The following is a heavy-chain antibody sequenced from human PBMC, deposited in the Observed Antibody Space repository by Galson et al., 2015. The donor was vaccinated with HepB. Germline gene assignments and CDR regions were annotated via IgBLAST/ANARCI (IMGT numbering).Heavy chain of an antibody. D-gene: IGHD3-9*01. V-gene: IGHV4-61*01. Sequence: SETLSLTCTVSGGSVSSGSYYWSWIRQPPGKGLEWIGYIYYSGSTNYNPSLKSRVTISVDTSKNQFSLKLSSVTAADTAVYYCARDFRALRYFDWLSKQQIQNYYYYYYMDVWGKGTTVTVSS. J-gene: IGHJ6*03. CDR3: ARDFRALRYFDWLSKQQIQNYYYYYYMDV. CDR2: IYYSGST. CDR1: GGSVSSGSYY.